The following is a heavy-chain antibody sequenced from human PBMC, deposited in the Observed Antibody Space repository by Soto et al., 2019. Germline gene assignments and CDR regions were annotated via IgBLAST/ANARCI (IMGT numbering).Heavy chain of an antibody. CDR1: GLTFSVHW. Sequence: GGSLRLSCAASGLTFSVHWMSWVRQAPGKGLEWVARIKEDGSEKQYVDSVKGRFTISRDNAESSLYLQMNYVRDEDTAVYYCMTDFQAFWGQGTLVTVSS. CDR2: IKEDGSEK. V-gene: IGHV3-7*01. J-gene: IGHJ4*02. CDR3: MTDFQAF.